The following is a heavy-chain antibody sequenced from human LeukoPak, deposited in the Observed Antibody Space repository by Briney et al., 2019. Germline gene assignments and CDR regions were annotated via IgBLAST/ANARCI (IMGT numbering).Heavy chain of an antibody. CDR2: IYHGGST. CDR1: GGSISSSNW. J-gene: IGHJ4*02. V-gene: IGHV4-4*02. D-gene: IGHD3-10*01. Sequence: PSETLSLTCAVSGGSISSSNWWSWVRQPPGKGLEWIGEIYHGGSTNYNPSLKSRVTISVDNPKNQFSLIVSSVTAADTAVYYCARGEEYGSGTVHFGLWGQGTLVTVSS. CDR3: ARGEEYGSGTVHFGL.